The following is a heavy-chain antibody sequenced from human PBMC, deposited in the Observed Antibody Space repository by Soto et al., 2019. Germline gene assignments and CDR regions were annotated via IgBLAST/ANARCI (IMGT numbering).Heavy chain of an antibody. D-gene: IGHD3-10*01. CDR1: GGSFSGYQ. V-gene: IGHV4-34*01. CDR2: INDSGNI. Sequence: QVQLQQWGAGLLKPSETLSLTCAVYGGSFSGYQWSWIRQTPGKGLEWLGEINDSGNINYNPSLKSRVTILVDTAKKQISLKLSSVTAADTAVYYFARGLILWFGELSRRGGYYYYMDVWGKGTTVTVSS. J-gene: IGHJ6*03. CDR3: ARGLILWFGELSRRGGYYYYMDV.